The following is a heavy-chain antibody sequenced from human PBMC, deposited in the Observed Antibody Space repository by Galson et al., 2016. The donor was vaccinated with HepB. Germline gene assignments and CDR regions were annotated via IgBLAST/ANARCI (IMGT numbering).Heavy chain of an antibody. D-gene: IGHD2-15*01. J-gene: IGHJ3*02. Sequence: SLRLSCAASGFTGFTFSSYWMHWVRQAPGKGLVWVSRISLDGSVTIYGDSVKGRFSTSRDNAKNTLFLQMNSLRAEDTAVYYCARDSGFCSGGSCYGDAFDIWGQGTMVTVSS. V-gene: IGHV3-74*01. CDR2: ISLDGSVT. CDR3: ARDSGFCSGGSCYGDAFDI. CDR1: GFTGFTFSSYW.